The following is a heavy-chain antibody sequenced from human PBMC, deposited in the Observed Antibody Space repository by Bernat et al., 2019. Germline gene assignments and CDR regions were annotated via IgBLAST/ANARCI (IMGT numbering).Heavy chain of an antibody. CDR1: GFTFSSYA. J-gene: IGHJ2*01. CDR3: AKEVGCSGGSGYSWYFDL. CDR2: IGGGGGST. Sequence: EVQLLESGGGLVQPGGSLRLSCAASGFTFSSYAMSWVRQAPGKGLECVSAIGGGGGSTYYADSVKGRFTISRDNSKNTLYLQMNSLRAEDTAVYYCAKEVGCSGGSGYSWYFDLWGRGTLVTVSS. V-gene: IGHV3-23*01. D-gene: IGHD2-15*01.